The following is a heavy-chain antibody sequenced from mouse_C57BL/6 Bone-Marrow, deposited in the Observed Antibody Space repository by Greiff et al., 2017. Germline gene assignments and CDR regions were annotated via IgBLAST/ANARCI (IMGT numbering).Heavy chain of an antibody. Sequence: VKLMESGAELVKPGASVKMSCKASGYTFTTYPIEWMKQNHGKSLEWIGNFHPYNDDTKYNEKFKGKATLTVEKSSSTVYLELSRLTSDDSAVYYCARVKRLRRGAWFAYWGQGTLVTVSA. CDR2: FHPYNDDT. J-gene: IGHJ3*01. D-gene: IGHD2-4*01. V-gene: IGHV1-47*01. CDR3: ARVKRLRRGAWFAY. CDR1: GYTFTTYP.